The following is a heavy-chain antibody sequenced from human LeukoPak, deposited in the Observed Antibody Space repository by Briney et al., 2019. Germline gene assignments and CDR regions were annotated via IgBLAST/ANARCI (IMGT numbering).Heavy chain of an antibody. Sequence: SETLSLTCTVSSGSISSSPYYWGWIRQSPGKGLEWIGRIYTSGSTNYNPSLKSRVTMSVDTSKNQFSLKLSSVTAADTAVYYCARDNTAMVGNYYYYYMDVWGKGTTVTISS. CDR3: ARDNTAMVGNYYYYYMDV. CDR2: IYTSGST. D-gene: IGHD5-18*01. J-gene: IGHJ6*03. CDR1: SGSISSSPYY. V-gene: IGHV4-39*07.